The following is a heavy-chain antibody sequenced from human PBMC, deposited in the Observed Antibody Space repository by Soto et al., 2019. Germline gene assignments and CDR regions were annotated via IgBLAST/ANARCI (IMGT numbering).Heavy chain of an antibody. CDR3: AKDMRPDGVWDFDS. CDR2: IAQNGGT. CDR1: GFTFSTYT. D-gene: IGHD4-17*01. J-gene: IGHJ4*02. V-gene: IGHV3-23*01. Sequence: EGQLLESGGGLVQPGASLRLSCATSGFTFSTYTMAWVRQAPGRGPEWVSGIAQNGGTYYADSVKGRFTISRDNSRNTVSLQMTALKGEDTAIYYCAKDMRPDGVWDFDSWGQVTLVTVAS.